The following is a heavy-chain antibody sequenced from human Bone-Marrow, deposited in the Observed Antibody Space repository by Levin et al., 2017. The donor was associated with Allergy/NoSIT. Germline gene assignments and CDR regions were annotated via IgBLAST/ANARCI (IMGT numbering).Heavy chain of an antibody. CDR2: IKNTGSPI. CDR1: GFSFRGYS. Sequence: GGSLRLSCEASGFSFRGYSMSWVRQSPGKGLEWVSFIKNTGSPIYYADSVQGRFTISRDMARNSLYLQMDRLQDDDSAVYYCARTWLENTFDVWGLGTLVTVSS. CDR3: ARTWLENTFDV. J-gene: IGHJ3*01. V-gene: IGHV3-48*02. D-gene: IGHD5-18*01.